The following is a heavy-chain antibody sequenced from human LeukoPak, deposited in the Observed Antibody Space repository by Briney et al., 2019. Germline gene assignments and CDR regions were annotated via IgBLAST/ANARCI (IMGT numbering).Heavy chain of an antibody. J-gene: IGHJ4*02. CDR2: ISYDGSNK. V-gene: IGHV3-30-3*01. Sequence: GGSLRLSCAASGFTFSSYAMHWVRQAPGKRLEWVAVISYDGSNKYYADSVKGRFTISRDNSKNTLYLQMNSLRAEDTAVYYCARASTPNSSGWYCGDYWGQGTLVTVSS. D-gene: IGHD6-19*01. CDR3: ARASTPNSSGWYCGDY. CDR1: GFTFSSYA.